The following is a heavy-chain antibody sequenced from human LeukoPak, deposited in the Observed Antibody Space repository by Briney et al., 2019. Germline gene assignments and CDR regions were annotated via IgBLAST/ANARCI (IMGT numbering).Heavy chain of an antibody. CDR2: INPNSGGT. J-gene: IGHJ6*02. V-gene: IGHV1-2*02. Sequence: ASVKVSCKASGYTFTGYYMDWVRQAPGQGLEWMGWINPNSGGTNYAQKFQGRVTMTRDTSISTAYMELSRLRSDDTAVYYCARDRYCSSTSCYNHYYYYGMDVWGQGTTVTVSS. CDR1: GYTFTGYY. D-gene: IGHD2-2*02. CDR3: ARDRYCSSTSCYNHYYYYGMDV.